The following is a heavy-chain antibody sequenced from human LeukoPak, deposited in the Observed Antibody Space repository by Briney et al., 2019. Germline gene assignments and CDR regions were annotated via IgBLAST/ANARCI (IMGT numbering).Heavy chain of an antibody. Sequence: GGSLRLSCAASAFTFSGYAMSWVRQAPGKGLKWVSAISGSGGSTYYADSVRGRLTLSRDNSKNTLYLQMNSLRAEDTAVYYCAKLGYYDFWSGYLVFDYWGQGTLVTVSS. CDR3: AKLGYYDFWSGYLVFDY. J-gene: IGHJ4*02. CDR1: AFTFSGYA. CDR2: ISGSGGST. V-gene: IGHV3-23*01. D-gene: IGHD3-3*01.